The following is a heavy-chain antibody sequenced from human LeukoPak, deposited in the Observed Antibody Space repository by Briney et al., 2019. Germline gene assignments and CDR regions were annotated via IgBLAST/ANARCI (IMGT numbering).Heavy chain of an antibody. Sequence: PGGSLRLSCAASGFTFSSYGMHWVRQAPGKGLEWVAVISYDGSNKYYADSVKGRFTISRDNSKNTLYLQMNSLRAEDTAVYCCAKFHFGGGAYYFDYWGQGTLVTVSS. CDR3: AKFHFGGGAYYFDY. CDR1: GFTFSSYG. CDR2: ISYDGSNK. J-gene: IGHJ4*02. D-gene: IGHD1-26*01. V-gene: IGHV3-30*18.